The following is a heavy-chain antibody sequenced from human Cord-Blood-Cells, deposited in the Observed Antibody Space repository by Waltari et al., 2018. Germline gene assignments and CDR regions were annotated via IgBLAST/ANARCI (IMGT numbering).Heavy chain of an antibody. D-gene: IGHD1-26*01. Sequence: QVQLVESGGGVVQPGRSLRLSCAASGFTFSSYAMHWVRQAPGKGLEWVAVISYDGSNKYYADSVKGRFTISRDNSKNTLYLQMNSLRAEDTAVYYCAPSGGDPGYFDYWGQGTLVTVS. CDR3: APSGGDPGYFDY. CDR2: ISYDGSNK. CDR1: GFTFSSYA. J-gene: IGHJ4*02. V-gene: IGHV3-30*04.